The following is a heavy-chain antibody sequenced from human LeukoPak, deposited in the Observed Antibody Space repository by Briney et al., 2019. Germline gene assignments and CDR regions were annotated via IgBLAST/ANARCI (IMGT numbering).Heavy chain of an antibody. CDR2: ISYDGSNK. J-gene: IGHJ4*02. CDR3: AKSGEWLRSGYYFDH. V-gene: IGHV3-30*18. D-gene: IGHD5-12*01. Sequence: PGGSLRLSCAASGFTFSSYGTHWVRQAPGKGLEWVAVISYDGSNKYYADSVKGRFTISRDNSKNTLYLQMNSLRAEDTAVYYCAKSGEWLRSGYYFDHWGQGTLVTVSS. CDR1: GFTFSSYG.